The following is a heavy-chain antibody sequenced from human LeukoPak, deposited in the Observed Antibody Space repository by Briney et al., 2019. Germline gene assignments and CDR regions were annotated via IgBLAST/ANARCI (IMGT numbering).Heavy chain of an antibody. V-gene: IGHV3-49*04. D-gene: IGHD3-3*01. J-gene: IGHJ4*02. CDR1: GFTFGDYA. CDR3: TRAGYDFWSGYYTGMVGYYFDY. CDR2: IRSKAYGGTT. Sequence: PGGSLRLSCRASGFTFGDYAMSWVRQAPGKGLEWVGFIRSKAYGGTTEYAASVKGRFTISRDDSKSIAYLQMNSLKTEDTAVYYCTRAGYDFWSGYYTGMVGYYFDYWGQGTLVTVSS.